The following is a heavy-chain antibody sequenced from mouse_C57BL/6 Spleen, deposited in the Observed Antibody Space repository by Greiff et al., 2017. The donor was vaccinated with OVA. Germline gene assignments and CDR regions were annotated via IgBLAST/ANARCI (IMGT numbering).Heavy chain of an antibody. CDR2: FYPGSGSI. Sequence: VKVVESGAELVKPGASVKLSCKASGYTFTEYTIHWVKQRSGQGLEWIGWFYPGSGSIKYNEKFKDKATLTADKSSSTVYMERSRLTSEDSAVYFCARHEGGGGAMDYWGQGTSVTVSS. V-gene: IGHV1-62-2*01. CDR3: ARHEGGGGAMDY. CDR1: GYTFTEYT. J-gene: IGHJ4*01.